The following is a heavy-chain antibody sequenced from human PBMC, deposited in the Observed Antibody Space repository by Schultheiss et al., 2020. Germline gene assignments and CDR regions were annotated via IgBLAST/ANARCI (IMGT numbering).Heavy chain of an antibody. V-gene: IGHV4-31*11. D-gene: IGHD5-12*01. J-gene: IGHJ5*02. CDR3: ARGGYSGYDFVA. CDR2: IYYSGST. Sequence: SQTLSLTCAVSGGSISSGGYSWSWIRQHPGKGLEWIGYIYYSGSTYYNPSLKSRVTISVDTSKNQFSLKLSSVTAADTAVYYCARGGYSGYDFVAWGQGTLVTVSS. CDR1: GGSISSGGYS.